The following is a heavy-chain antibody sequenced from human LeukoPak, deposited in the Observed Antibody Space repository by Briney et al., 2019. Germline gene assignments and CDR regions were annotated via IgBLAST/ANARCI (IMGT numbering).Heavy chain of an antibody. Sequence: PSETLSLTCTVSGGSISSYYWSWIRQPPGKGLEWIGYIYYSGSTNYNPSLKSRVTISVDTSKNQFSLKLSSVTAADTAVYYCARGGQWLAHDAFDIWGRGTMVTVSS. CDR1: GGSISSYY. CDR3: ARGGQWLAHDAFDI. D-gene: IGHD6-19*01. V-gene: IGHV4-59*01. CDR2: IYYSGST. J-gene: IGHJ3*02.